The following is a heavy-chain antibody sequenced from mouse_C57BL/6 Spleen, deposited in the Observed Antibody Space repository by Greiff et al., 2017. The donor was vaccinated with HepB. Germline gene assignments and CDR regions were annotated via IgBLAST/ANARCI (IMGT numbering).Heavy chain of an antibody. CDR2: INPYNGGT. D-gene: IGHD1-1*01. CDR3: ARSRFYGSSSHYYAMDD. CDR1: GYTFTDYY. Sequence: EVQLQQSGPVLVKPGASVKMSCKASGYTFTDYYMNWVKQSHGKSLEWIGVINPYNGGTSYNQKFKGKATLTVDKSSSTAYMELNSLTSEDSAVYYCARSRFYGSSSHYYAMDDWGQGTSVTVSS. V-gene: IGHV1-19*01. J-gene: IGHJ4*01.